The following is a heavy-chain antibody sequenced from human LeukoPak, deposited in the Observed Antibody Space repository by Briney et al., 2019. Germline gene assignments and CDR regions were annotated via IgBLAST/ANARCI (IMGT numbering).Heavy chain of an antibody. CDR2: IYPRDSDT. D-gene: IGHD3-22*01. Sequence: GESLKISCKGSGYSFTSYWIGWVRQMPGKGLEWMGIIYPRDSDTRYSPSFQGQVTISADRSISTAYLQWSSLKASDTAMYYCARLSSYCDSSGYYYDYWGQGTLVTVSS. V-gene: IGHV5-51*01. CDR3: ARLSSYCDSSGYYYDY. J-gene: IGHJ4*02. CDR1: GYSFTSYW.